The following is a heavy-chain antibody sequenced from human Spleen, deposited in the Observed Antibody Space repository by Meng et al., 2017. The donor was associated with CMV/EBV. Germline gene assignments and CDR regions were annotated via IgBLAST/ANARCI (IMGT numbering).Heavy chain of an antibody. CDR3: ARDRGSPGWFDP. J-gene: IGHJ5*02. D-gene: IGHD6-25*01. CDR1: GDSINNSNYY. Sequence: GSLRLPCTVSGDSINNSNYYWGWIRQPPWKGLEWIGEIYHTGSTSYNPSLKSRVTISVDNSKNQFSLKLSSVTAADTAVYYCARDRGSPGWFDPWGQGTLVTVSS. V-gene: IGHV4-39*07. CDR2: IYHTGST.